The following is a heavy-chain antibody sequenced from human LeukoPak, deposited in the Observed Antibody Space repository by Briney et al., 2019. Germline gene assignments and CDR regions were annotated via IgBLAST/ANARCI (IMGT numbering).Heavy chain of an antibody. D-gene: IGHD1-20*01. CDR3: ARARITGKRDAFDI. J-gene: IGHJ3*02. Sequence: GGSLRLSCAASGFTFTTYWMAWLRQAPGKGPEWVANIGQNGREKYHVDSVKGRFTISRDNAKNSLYLQMNSLRAEDTAVYYCARARITGKRDAFDIWGQGTMVTVSS. V-gene: IGHV3-7*04. CDR2: IGQNGREK. CDR1: GFTFTTYW.